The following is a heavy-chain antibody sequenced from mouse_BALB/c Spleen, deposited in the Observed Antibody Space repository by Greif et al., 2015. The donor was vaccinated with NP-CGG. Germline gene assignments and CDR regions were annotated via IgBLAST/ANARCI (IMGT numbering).Heavy chain of an antibody. Sequence: EVQVVESGGGLVKLGGSLKLSCAASGFTFSSYYMSWVRQTPEKRLELVAATNSNGGSTYYPDTVKGRFTISRDNAKNTLYLQMSILRSEDTALYYCARWGLRGAMDYWGHGTSVTVSS. V-gene: IGHV5-6-2*01. CDR2: TNSNGGST. CDR3: ARWGLRGAMDY. D-gene: IGHD2-2*01. J-gene: IGHJ4*01. CDR1: GFTFSSYY.